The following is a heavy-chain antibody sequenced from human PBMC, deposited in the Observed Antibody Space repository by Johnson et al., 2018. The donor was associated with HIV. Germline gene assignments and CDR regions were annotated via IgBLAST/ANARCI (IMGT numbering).Heavy chain of an antibody. J-gene: IGHJ3*02. CDR3: ARAGSSSSGPRAFDI. CDR1: GFTFSMYS. CDR2: TSLDGANK. Sequence: QMLLVESGGGVVQTGTSLRLSCAASGFTFSMYSMHWVRQAPGKGLEWVAVTSLDGANKVYADSVKGRFTISRDNSKNTLYLQMNSLRAEDTTVYYCARAGSSSSGPRAFDIWGQGTMVTVSS. V-gene: IGHV3-30-3*01. D-gene: IGHD6-6*01.